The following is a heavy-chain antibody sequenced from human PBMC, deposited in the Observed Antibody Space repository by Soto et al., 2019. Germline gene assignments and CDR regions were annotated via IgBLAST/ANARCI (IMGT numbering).Heavy chain of an antibody. V-gene: IGHV3-23*01. CDR3: ANSLAAAGTFYYYGMDV. Sequence: EVQLLESGGGLVQPGGSLRLSCAASGFTFSSYAMSWVRQAPGKGLEWVSAISDSGGSTYYADSVKGRFTISRDNSKNTLYLQMNSLRAEDTAVYYCANSLAAAGTFYYYGMDVWGQGTTVTVSS. CDR1: GFTFSSYA. D-gene: IGHD6-13*01. J-gene: IGHJ6*02. CDR2: ISDSGGST.